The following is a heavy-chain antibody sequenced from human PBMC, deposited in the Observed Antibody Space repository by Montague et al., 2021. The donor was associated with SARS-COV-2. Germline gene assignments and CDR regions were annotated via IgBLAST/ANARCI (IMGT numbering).Heavy chain of an antibody. CDR1: GGSISSCSYY. CDR3: AGEPLRVITIFGVIIGYGMDV. J-gene: IGHJ6*02. CDR2: LNYSGST. Sequence: SETLSLTCTVSGGSISSCSYYWGWLRQRPGKGLEWIGCLNYSGSTYSTPYLKSRVTIYVATSKNQFSLKLSSVTAAATAVYYCAGEPLRVITIFGVIIGYGMDVWGQGTTVTVS. D-gene: IGHD3-3*01. V-gene: IGHV4-39*07.